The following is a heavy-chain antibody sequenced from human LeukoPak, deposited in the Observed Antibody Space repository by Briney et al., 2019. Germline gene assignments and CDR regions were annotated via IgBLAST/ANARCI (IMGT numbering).Heavy chain of an antibody. J-gene: IGHJ4*02. Sequence: GASVKVSCKASGGTFSSYAISWVRQAPGQGLEWMGRINPNSGGTNYAQKFQGRVTMTRDTSISTVYMELSRLRSDDTAVYYCARDPRIAVAGKYFDYWGQGILVTVSS. D-gene: IGHD6-19*01. CDR3: ARDPRIAVAGKYFDY. V-gene: IGHV1-2*06. CDR1: GGTFSSYA. CDR2: INPNSGGT.